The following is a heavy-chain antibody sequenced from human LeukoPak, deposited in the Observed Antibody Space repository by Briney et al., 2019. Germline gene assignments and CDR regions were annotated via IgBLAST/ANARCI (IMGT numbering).Heavy chain of an antibody. D-gene: IGHD3-9*01. V-gene: IGHV1-18*01. J-gene: IGHJ4*02. CDR2: ISAYNGNT. CDR1: GYTFTSYG. CDR3: ARDRPNYDILTGYYFYFDY. Sequence: ASVKVSCKASGYTFTSYGISWVRQAPGQGLEWMGWISAYNGNTNYAQKLQGRVTMTTDTSTSTAYMELRSLRSDDTVVYYCARDRPNYDILTGYYFYFDYWGQGTLVTVSS.